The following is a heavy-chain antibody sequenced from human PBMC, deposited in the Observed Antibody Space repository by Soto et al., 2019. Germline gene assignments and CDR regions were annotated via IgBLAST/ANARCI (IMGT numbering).Heavy chain of an antibody. CDR1: GFTFSSYA. Sequence: EVQLLESGGGLVQPGGSLRLSCAASGFTFSSYAMSWVRQAPGKGLEWVSAISGSGGSTYYADSVKGRFTISRDNSKNTLYLQMNSLRAEDTAVYYCAKDPGPHDYGDYGDAFDIWGQGTMVTVSS. V-gene: IGHV3-23*01. J-gene: IGHJ3*02. CDR3: AKDPGPHDYGDYGDAFDI. CDR2: ISGSGGST. D-gene: IGHD4-17*01.